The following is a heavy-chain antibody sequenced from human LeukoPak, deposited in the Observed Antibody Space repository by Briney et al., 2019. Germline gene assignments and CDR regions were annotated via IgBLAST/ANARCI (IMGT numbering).Heavy chain of an antibody. J-gene: IGHJ5*02. V-gene: IGHV3-30*03. CDR3: ARSRPPYGSGSSDNWFDP. CDR1: GFTFSSYG. CDR2: ISYDGSNK. D-gene: IGHD3-10*01. Sequence: GRSLRLSCAASGFTFSSYGMHWVRQAPGKGLEWVAVISYDGSNKYYADSVKGRFTISRDNSKNTLYLQMNSLRAEDTAVYYCARSRPPYGSGSSDNWFDPWGQGTLVTVSS.